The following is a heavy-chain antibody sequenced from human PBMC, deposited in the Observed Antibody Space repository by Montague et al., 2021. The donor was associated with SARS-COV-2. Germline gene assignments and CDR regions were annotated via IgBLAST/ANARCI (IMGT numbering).Heavy chain of an antibody. Sequence: PALVKPTQTLTLTCTFSGFSLSTSGVGVGWIRQPPGKALEWLALIYWDDDKRYSPSLKSRLTITKDTSKDQVVLTMTNMDTVDTSTYYCAHRMGIAAVSNGFMFDPWGQGTLVTVSS. CDR1: GFSLSTSGVG. CDR2: IYWDDDK. J-gene: IGHJ5*02. D-gene: IGHD6-13*01. V-gene: IGHV2-5*02. CDR3: AHRMGIAAVSNGFMFDP.